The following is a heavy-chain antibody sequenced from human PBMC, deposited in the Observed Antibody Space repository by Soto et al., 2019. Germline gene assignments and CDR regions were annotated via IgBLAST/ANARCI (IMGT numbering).Heavy chain of an antibody. J-gene: IGHJ6*02. CDR3: ARDSVVVVATSDYGMDV. CDR1: GFTFSSYW. D-gene: IGHD2-15*01. CDR2: INSDGSST. V-gene: IGHV3-74*01. Sequence: EVQLVESGGGLVQPGGSLRLSCAASGFTFSSYWMHWVRQVPGKGLVWVSRINSDGSSTTYADSVRGRFTISRDNAKNTLYLQMHSLRAEDTAVYYCARDSVVVVATSDYGMDVWGQGTTVTVAS.